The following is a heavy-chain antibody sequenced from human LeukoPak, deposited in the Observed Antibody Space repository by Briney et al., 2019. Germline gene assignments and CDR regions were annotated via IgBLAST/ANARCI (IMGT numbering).Heavy chain of an antibody. D-gene: IGHD4-17*01. J-gene: IGHJ4*02. CDR3: AKALTTVTTPLWN. V-gene: IGHV3-23*01. CDR1: GFTFSSYA. Sequence: GGSLRLSCAASGFTFSSYAMGWVRQAPGKGLEWVSAISGSGGSTYYADSVKGRFTISRDNSKNTLYPQMNSLRAEDTAVYYCAKALTTVTTPLWNWGQGTLVTVSS. CDR2: ISGSGGST.